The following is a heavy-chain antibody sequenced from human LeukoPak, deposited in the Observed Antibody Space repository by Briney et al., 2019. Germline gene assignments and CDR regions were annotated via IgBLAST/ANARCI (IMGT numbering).Heavy chain of an antibody. J-gene: IGHJ4*02. V-gene: IGHV3-23*01. D-gene: IGHD3-22*01. Sequence: PGGSLRLSCAASGFTFSSYAMSWVRQAPGKGLEWVSAISGSGGSTYYADSVKGRFTISRDNSKNTLYLQMNSLRAEDTAVYHCAKRSDYDSSGYSTYFDYWGQGTLVTVSS. CDR2: ISGSGGST. CDR3: AKRSDYDSSGYSTYFDY. CDR1: GFTFSSYA.